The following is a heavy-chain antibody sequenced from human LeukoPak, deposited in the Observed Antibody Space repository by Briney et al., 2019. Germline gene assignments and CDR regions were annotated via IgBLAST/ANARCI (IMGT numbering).Heavy chain of an antibody. CDR2: IYYSSST. Sequence: SETLSLTCTVSGGSISSSSYYWGWIRQPPGKGLEWIGSIYYSSSTYYNPSIKSRVTISVDTSKNQFSLKLSSVTAADTAVYYCARHYVLEIGYFQHWGQGTLVTVSS. CDR1: GGSISSSSYY. D-gene: IGHD3-16*01. V-gene: IGHV4-39*01. CDR3: ARHYVLEIGYFQH. J-gene: IGHJ1*01.